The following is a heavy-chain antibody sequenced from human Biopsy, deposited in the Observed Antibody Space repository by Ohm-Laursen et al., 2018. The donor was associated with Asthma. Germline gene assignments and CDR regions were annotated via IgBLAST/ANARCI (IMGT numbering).Heavy chain of an antibody. CDR1: GYNFISFA. V-gene: IGHV1-3*04. Sequence: SSVKVSCKSSGYNFISFAIHWVRQAPGQRLEWMGWVNTGNGDTRYSQKFQGRVTITRDTSASTAYMELRSLRSEDTATYYCARTYYDFLTGQVKDVFGVWGQGTMVTVSS. CDR2: VNTGNGDT. D-gene: IGHD3-9*01. CDR3: ARTYYDFLTGQVKDVFGV. J-gene: IGHJ3*01.